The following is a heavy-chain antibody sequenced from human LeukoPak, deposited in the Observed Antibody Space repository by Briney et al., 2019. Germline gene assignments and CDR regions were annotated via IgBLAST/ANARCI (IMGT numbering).Heavy chain of an antibody. CDR1: GFTFSSYS. CDR3: ARDSGYYDSSGSLDY. Sequence: GGSLRLSCAASGFTFSSYSMNWVRQAPGKGLEWVSYISSSSSTIYYADSVKGRFTISRDNAKNSLYLQMNSLRAEDTAVYYCARDSGYYDSSGSLDYWGQGTLVTVSS. D-gene: IGHD3-22*01. CDR2: ISSSSSTI. J-gene: IGHJ4*02. V-gene: IGHV3-48*04.